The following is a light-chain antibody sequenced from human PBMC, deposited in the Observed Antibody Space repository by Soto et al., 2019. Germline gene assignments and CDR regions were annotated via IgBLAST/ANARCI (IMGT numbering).Light chain of an antibody. J-gene: IGLJ3*02. CDR2: EGS. V-gene: IGLV2-23*01. CDR3: CSYAGSSTLV. Sequence: QSALTQPASVSGSPGQSITISCTGTSSDVGSYNLVSWYQQHPGQAPKLMIYEGSKRPSGVSNRFSGSKSGNTASLTISGLQAEDVADYYCCSYAGSSTLVFGGGTKLTVL. CDR1: SSDVGSYNL.